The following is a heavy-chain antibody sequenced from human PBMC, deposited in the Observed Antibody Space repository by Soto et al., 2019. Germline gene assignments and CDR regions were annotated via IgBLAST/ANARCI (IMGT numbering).Heavy chain of an antibody. CDR3: ARGRPGTAAPYFDS. V-gene: IGHV3-11*01. Sequence: LRLSCAASGFTFSDCYMSWIRQAPGKGLEWVSYISSSEASIYYADSVRGRFTISRDNTKNSLYLQMNSLRAEDTAVYYCARGRPGTAAPYFDSWGQGTLVTVSS. J-gene: IGHJ4*02. D-gene: IGHD2-21*02. CDR1: GFTFSDCY. CDR2: ISSSEASI.